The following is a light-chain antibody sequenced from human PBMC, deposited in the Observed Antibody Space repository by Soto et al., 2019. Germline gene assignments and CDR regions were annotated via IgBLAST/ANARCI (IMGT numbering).Light chain of an antibody. CDR3: ADSEILQNT. Sequence: DSQLILSPTSLSASVGDRVTITCRASQSISRWLAWYQEKPGKAPKVLIYDASNLESGVPSRFSGSGSGTEFTLTISLQPEDGIGARSADSEILQNTFAQLTK. J-gene: IGKJ1*01. CDR2: DAS. CDR1: QSISRW. V-gene: IGKV1-5*01.